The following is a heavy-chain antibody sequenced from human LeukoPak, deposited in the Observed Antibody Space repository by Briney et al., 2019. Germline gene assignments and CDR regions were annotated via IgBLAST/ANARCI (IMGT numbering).Heavy chain of an antibody. Sequence: SQTLSLTCVISGDSVSSKSATCNWIRQSPSRGLEWLGRTYYRSKWYNDYAVSVKSRITINPDTSKNQFSLQLNSVTPEDTAVYYCARSSSWTNTNDYWGQGTLVTVSS. V-gene: IGHV6-1*01. CDR3: ARSSSWTNTNDY. J-gene: IGHJ4*02. CDR1: GDSVSSKSAT. CDR2: TYYRSKWYN. D-gene: IGHD6-13*01.